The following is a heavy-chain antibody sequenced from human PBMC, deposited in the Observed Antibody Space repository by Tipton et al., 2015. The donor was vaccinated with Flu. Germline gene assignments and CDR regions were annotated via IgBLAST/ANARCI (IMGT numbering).Heavy chain of an antibody. CDR3: ARERRGGWPFYDAFDL. J-gene: IGHJ3*01. D-gene: IGHD6-19*01. CDR1: GDSIGSPYF. Sequence: TLSLTCSVSGDSIGSPYFWGWSRQPPGKGLEWIGRSYIGGRTNSNPSLMRRVTMSVHFFKNLVSLRLRSVTAADTAVYYCARERRGGWPFYDAFDLWGQGTMVTVSS. CDR2: SYIGGRT. V-gene: IGHV4-38-2*02.